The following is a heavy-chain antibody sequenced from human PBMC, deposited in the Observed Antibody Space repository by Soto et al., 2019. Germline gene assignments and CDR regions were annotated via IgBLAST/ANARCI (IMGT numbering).Heavy chain of an antibody. CDR3: ARDLTTHDY. Sequence: EVQLLESGGGLVQPGGSLRLSCVGSGFTFSAHAITWVRQAPGTGLEWVSTLGTIGAFYADSVKGRCTISRDNSKNTVNLKMNSLRGEDTAIYYCARDLTTHDYWGQGTVVTVSS. CDR2: LGTIGA. V-gene: IGHV3-23*01. J-gene: IGHJ4*02. CDR1: GFTFSAHA.